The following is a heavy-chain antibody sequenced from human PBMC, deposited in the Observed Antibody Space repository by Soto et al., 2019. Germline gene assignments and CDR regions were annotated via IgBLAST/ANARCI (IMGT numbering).Heavy chain of an antibody. V-gene: IGHV3-73*02. J-gene: IGHJ5*02. D-gene: IGHD4-17*01. CDR2: IRSKANSYAT. CDR1: GFTFSGSA. CDR3: TRPRFDYGDYSWFDP. Sequence: EVQLVESGGGLVQPGGSLKLSCAASGFTFSGSAMHWVRQASGKGLEWVGRIRSKANSYATAYAASVKGRFTISRDDSKNTAYLHMNSLKTEDTAVYYCTRPRFDYGDYSWFDPWGQGTLVTVSS.